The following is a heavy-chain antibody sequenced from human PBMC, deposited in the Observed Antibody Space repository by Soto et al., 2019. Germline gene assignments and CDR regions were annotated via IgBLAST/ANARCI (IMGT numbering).Heavy chain of an antibody. CDR2: IWYDGSNK. J-gene: IGHJ6*02. CDR3: ARDNPRPPPVYYYYGMDV. CDR1: GFTFSSYG. Sequence: QVQLVESGGGVVQPGRSLRLSCAASGFTFSSYGMHWVRQAPGKGLEWVAVIWYDGSNKYYADSVKGRFTISRDNSKNTRYLQMHSLRADDTAVYYCARDNPRPPPVYYYYGMDVWGQVTTVTVSS. V-gene: IGHV3-33*01.